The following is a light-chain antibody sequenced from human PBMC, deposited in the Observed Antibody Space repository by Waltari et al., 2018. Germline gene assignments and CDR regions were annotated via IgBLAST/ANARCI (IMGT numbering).Light chain of an antibody. CDR3: QSADSSGTYVI. CDR2: KDT. Sequence: SSELTQPPSVSVSPGQTARIICPADAFPDKYAYWYQQKPGQAPVLVIYKDTERPSGIPERFSGSNSGTTVTLTISGVQAEDEADYYCQSADSSGTYVIFGGGTKLTVL. V-gene: IGLV3-25*03. J-gene: IGLJ2*01. CDR1: AFPDKY.